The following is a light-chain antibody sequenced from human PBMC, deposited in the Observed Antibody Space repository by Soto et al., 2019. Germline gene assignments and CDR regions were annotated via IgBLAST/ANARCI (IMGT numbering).Light chain of an antibody. Sequence: EIGMKQSPGTLSVSPGERATLSCRAGQGVTTNFAWYQQKSGQSPRLLIYDVSIRATGVPARFSGTGSETDFTLTISGLQSEDSAVYFCQQYNNWPFSFGQGTLLEIK. CDR2: DVS. CDR3: QQYNNWPFS. J-gene: IGKJ5*01. CDR1: QGVTTN. V-gene: IGKV3-15*01.